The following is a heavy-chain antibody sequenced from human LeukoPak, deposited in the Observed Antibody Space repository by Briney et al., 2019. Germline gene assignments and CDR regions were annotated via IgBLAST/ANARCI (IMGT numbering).Heavy chain of an antibody. Sequence: SVTLSLTCTVSGGSISSSFYYWGWIRQPPGKGLEWIGSIYYSGSTYYNPSLKSRVTISLDTSKNQFSLKLRSVTAADTAVYYCARGYGSRSYFRNTWFDPWGQGTLVTVSS. V-gene: IGHV4-39*07. CDR3: ARGYGSRSYFRNTWFDP. D-gene: IGHD3-10*01. CDR2: IYYSGST. J-gene: IGHJ5*02. CDR1: GGSISSSFYY.